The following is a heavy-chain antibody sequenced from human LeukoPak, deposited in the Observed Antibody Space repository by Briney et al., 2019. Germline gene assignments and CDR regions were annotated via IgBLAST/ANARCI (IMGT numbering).Heavy chain of an antibody. D-gene: IGHD2-2*01. CDR3: ARARYCSSTSRLYFDY. V-gene: IGHV3-21*01. J-gene: IGHJ4*02. CDR2: ISSSSSYI. Sequence: PGGSLRLSCAASGFTFSSYSMNWVRQAPGKGLEWVSSISSSSSYIYYADSVKGRFTISRDNAKNSLYLQMNSLRAEDTAVYYCARARYCSSTSRLYFDYWGQGTLVTVSS. CDR1: GFTFSSYS.